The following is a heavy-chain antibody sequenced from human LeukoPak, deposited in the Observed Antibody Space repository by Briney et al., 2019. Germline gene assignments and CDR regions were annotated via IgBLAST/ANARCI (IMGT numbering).Heavy chain of an antibody. CDR3: AKDRIIMIVVVIPLFDY. CDR2: IRYDGSNK. Sequence: GGSLRLSCAASGFTFSSYGMHWVRQAPGKGLEWVAFIRYDGSNKYYADSVKGRFTISRDNSKNTLYLQMNSLRAEDTAVYYCAKDRIIMIVVVIPLFDYWGQGTLVTVSS. CDR1: GFTFSSYG. D-gene: IGHD3-22*01. J-gene: IGHJ4*02. V-gene: IGHV3-30*02.